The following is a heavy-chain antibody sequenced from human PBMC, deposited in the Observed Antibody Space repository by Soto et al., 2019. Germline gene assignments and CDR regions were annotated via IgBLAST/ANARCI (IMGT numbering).Heavy chain of an antibody. CDR1: EFTFSSNG. Sequence: SCKASEFTFSSNGIHGVRQAPGKGLEWVAVIWYDGSNKYYADSVKGRFTISRDKSKNTVDLQMNSLRVEDTAMYYCARDTSYYGMDLWGQGATVTVSS. D-gene: IGHD1-26*01. V-gene: IGHV3-33*01. CDR3: ARDTSYYGMDL. CDR2: IWYDGSNK. J-gene: IGHJ6*02.